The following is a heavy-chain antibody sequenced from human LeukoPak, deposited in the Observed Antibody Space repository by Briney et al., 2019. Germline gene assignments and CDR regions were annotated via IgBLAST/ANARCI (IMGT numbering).Heavy chain of an antibody. CDR3: ATDRDNSDWQKRFDS. CDR2: INQDASEI. D-gene: IGHD2-21*02. J-gene: IGHJ4*02. Sequence: QTGGSLRLSCAASGFTFSTYWMNWYRQAPGKGLDWVGNINQDASEINYVDSVRGRFTISRDNAKNSLHLQMNSLRAEDTAVYYCATDRDNSDWQKRFDSWGQGTLVTVSS. CDR1: GFTFSTYW. V-gene: IGHV3-7*01.